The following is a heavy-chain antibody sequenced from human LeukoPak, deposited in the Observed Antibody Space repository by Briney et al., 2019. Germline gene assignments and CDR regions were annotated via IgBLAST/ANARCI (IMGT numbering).Heavy chain of an antibody. D-gene: IGHD3-3*01. V-gene: IGHV3-48*01. CDR3: AKKLGSYDFWSGYYTSYYYYGMDV. Sequence: GGSLRLSCAASGFTFSSYSMNWVRQAPGKGLEWVSYISSSSSTIYYADSVKGRFTISRDNAKNSLYLQMNSLRAEDTAVYYCAKKLGSYDFWSGYYTSYYYYGMDVWGQGTTVTVSS. CDR2: ISSSSSTI. J-gene: IGHJ6*02. CDR1: GFTFSSYS.